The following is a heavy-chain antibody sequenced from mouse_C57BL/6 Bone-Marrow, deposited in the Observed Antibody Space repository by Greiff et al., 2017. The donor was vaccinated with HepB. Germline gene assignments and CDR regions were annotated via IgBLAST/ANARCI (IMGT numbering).Heavy chain of an antibody. V-gene: IGHV14-1*01. CDR3: TLTTVVATGFDY. Sequence: EVQLQQSGAELVRPGASVKLSCTASGFNFKDYYMHWVKQRPEQGLEWIGRIDPEDGDTEYAPKFQGKATMTADTSSNTAYLQLSSLTSEDTAVYYCTLTTVVATGFDYWGQGTTLTVSS. J-gene: IGHJ2*01. CDR1: GFNFKDYY. CDR2: IDPEDGDT. D-gene: IGHD1-1*01.